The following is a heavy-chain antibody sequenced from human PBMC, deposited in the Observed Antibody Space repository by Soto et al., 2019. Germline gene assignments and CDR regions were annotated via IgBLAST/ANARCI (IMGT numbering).Heavy chain of an antibody. CDR1: GFTFSSYW. J-gene: IGHJ4*02. Sequence: EVQLVESGGGVVQPGGSLRLSCAASGFTFSSYWMSWVRQAPGKGLEWVADIKNDGSEKYYVDSVKGRFTISRDSAKNSLYVQMNSLRAEATAVYYCAGVIWVGYSDLFYYFDYWGQGTLVTVSS. CDR2: IKNDGSEK. CDR3: AGVIWVGYSDLFYYFDY. D-gene: IGHD1-26*01. V-gene: IGHV3-7*01.